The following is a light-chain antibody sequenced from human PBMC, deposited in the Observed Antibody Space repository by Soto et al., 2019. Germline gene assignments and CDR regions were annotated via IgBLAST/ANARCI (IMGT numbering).Light chain of an antibody. J-gene: IGKJ1*01. Sequence: IQLTQTPASLTASVGDSGISTCPASQTIRSHLNWYQQKPGEAPDLLIYAASTLQTGVPSRFSGNGSGTDVTLTIRSLQPEEVATYYCQKSYSTPRTCGPGTQGDIK. CDR3: QKSYSTPRT. CDR1: QTIRSH. CDR2: AAS. V-gene: IGKV1-39*01.